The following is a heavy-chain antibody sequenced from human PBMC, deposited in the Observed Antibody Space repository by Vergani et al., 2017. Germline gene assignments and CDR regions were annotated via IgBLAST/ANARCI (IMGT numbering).Heavy chain of an antibody. Sequence: QVQLQQWGAGLLKPSETLSLTCAVYGGSFSNFYWSWIRQPPGKGLEWIGESNHSGRLNYNPSLRSRVTIAIDTSTNQFSLKLSSVTAADTAVYYCARATTVRYYYYYMGVWGKGTTVTVSS. CDR2: SNHSGRL. J-gene: IGHJ6*03. V-gene: IGHV4-34*01. CDR3: ARATTVRYYYYYMGV. D-gene: IGHD4-11*01. CDR1: GGSFSNFY.